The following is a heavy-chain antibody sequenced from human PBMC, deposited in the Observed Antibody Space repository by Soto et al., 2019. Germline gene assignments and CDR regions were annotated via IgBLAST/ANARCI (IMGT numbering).Heavy chain of an antibody. D-gene: IGHD3-22*01. CDR3: ARDGPHYYDSSGYPGAFDI. J-gene: IGHJ3*02. V-gene: IGHV1-69*13. CDR2: IIPIFGTA. Sequence: ASVKVSCKASGGTFSSYAISWVRQAPGQGLESMGGIIPIFGTANYAQKFQGRVTITADESTSTAYMELSSLRSEDTAVYYCARDGPHYYDSSGYPGAFDIWGQGTMVTVSS. CDR1: GGTFSSYA.